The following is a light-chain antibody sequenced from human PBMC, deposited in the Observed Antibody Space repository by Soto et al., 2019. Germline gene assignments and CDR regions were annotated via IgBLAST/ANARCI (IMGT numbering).Light chain of an antibody. CDR3: RSYTSSSTRV. CDR1: SRDIGAYDY. V-gene: IGLV2-14*03. J-gene: IGLJ1*01. CDR2: EVS. Sequence: ARARAASGFGGPGRALALSRPRNSRDIGAYDYVSWYQQFPDKPPKLIIYEVSHRPSGVSDRFSGSKSVNTATLTISRLQAEDEADYYCRSYTSSSTRVFGTGTRSPS.